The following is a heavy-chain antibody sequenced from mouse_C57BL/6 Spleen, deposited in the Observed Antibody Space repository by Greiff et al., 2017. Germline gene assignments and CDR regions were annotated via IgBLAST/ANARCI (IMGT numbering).Heavy chain of an antibody. CDR3: ARDAYTGAMDY. V-gene: IGHV3-6*01. D-gene: IGHD4-1*01. J-gene: IGHJ4*01. Sequence: EVKVEESGPGLVKPSQSLSLTCSVTGYSITSGYYWNWIRQFPGNKLEWMGYISYDGSNNYNPSLKHRISITRDTSKNQFFLKLNSVTTEDTATYYCARDAYTGAMDYWGQGTSVTVSS. CDR1: GYSITSGYY. CDR2: ISYDGSN.